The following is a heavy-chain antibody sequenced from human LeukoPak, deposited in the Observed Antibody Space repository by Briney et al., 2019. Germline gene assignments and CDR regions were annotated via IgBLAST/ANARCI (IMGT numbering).Heavy chain of an antibody. Sequence: PGGSLRLSCAASGFTFSSYAMSWVRQAPGKGLEWASAISGSGGSTYYADSVKGRFTISRDNSKNTLYLQMNSLRAEDTAVYYCAKAGRGVRGVIYTGVDYWGQGTLVTVSS. V-gene: IGHV3-23*01. CDR2: ISGSGGST. CDR3: AKAGRGVRGVIYTGVDY. D-gene: IGHD3-10*01. CDR1: GFTFSSYA. J-gene: IGHJ4*02.